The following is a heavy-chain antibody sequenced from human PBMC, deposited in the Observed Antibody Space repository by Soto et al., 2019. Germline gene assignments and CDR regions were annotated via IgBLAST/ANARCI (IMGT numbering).Heavy chain of an antibody. Sequence: GASVKVSCKASGYTFTGYYMHWVRQAPGQGLGWMGWINPNSGGTNYAQKFQGRVTMTRDTSISTAYMELSRLRSDDTAVYYCARDPPLYGDYGGWFDPWGQGTLVTVSS. D-gene: IGHD4-17*01. CDR3: ARDPPLYGDYGGWFDP. J-gene: IGHJ5*02. V-gene: IGHV1-2*02. CDR1: GYTFTGYY. CDR2: INPNSGGT.